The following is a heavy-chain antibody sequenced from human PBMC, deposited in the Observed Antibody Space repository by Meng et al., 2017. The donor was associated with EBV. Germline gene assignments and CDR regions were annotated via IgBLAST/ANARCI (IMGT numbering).Heavy chain of an antibody. D-gene: IGHD2/OR15-2a*01. Sequence: QGMLQGSGPGLVKPSETLSLTCIVSGVSVTSGAYHWSWIRQSPGKGLEWIGYIYDTGITIYNPSLKSRVTISLETSKNQFSLKVNSVTTADTAVYYCAKSRSSTPGIVDDWGQGTLVTVSS. J-gene: IGHJ4*02. CDR1: GVSVTSGAYH. V-gene: IGHV4-61*08. CDR3: AKSRSSTPGIVDD. CDR2: IYDTGIT.